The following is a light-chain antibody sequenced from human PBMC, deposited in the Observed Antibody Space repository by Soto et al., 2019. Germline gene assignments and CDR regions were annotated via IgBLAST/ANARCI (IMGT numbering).Light chain of an antibody. J-gene: IGLJ2*01. CDR2: YVD. CDR3: CSYAGSNNVV. CDR1: SRDVGAYDY. V-gene: IGLV2-14*03. Sequence: QSALTQPASVSGSPGQSITISCTGTSRDVGAYDYVSWYLQYPDKAPQLLIYYVDHRPSGVSSRFSGSKSGNTASLTISGLQAEDEGDYYCCSYAGSNNVVFGGGTKLTVL.